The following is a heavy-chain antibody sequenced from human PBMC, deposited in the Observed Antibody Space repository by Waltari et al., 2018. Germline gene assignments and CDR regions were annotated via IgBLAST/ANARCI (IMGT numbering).Heavy chain of an antibody. CDR1: GYTFTDYT. V-gene: IGHV7-4-1*02. D-gene: IGHD4-17*01. J-gene: IGHJ6*02. CDR2: INTKNGHP. Sequence: QVQLAQSGSELKEPGASVKVSCRTSGYTFTDYTINWVRQAPGQGLEWRGWINTKNGHPTCVQGFTGRFVFSLDTSVSTTYLQITGLKAEDTAVYFCARALLGLTNRLDVWGQGTTVTISS. CDR3: ARALLGLTNRLDV.